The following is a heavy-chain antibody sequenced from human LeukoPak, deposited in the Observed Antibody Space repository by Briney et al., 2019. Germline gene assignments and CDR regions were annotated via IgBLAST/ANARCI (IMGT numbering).Heavy chain of an antibody. CDR1: GFTFSSYA. D-gene: IGHD4-11*01. Sequence: GGSLRLSCAASGFTFSSYAMSWVRQAPGKGLEWVSAISGSGGSTYYADSVKGRFTISRDNSKNTVYLQMNSLSAEDTAVYYCATVYTNSASYYFDFWGQGTLVTVSS. V-gene: IGHV3-23*01. J-gene: IGHJ4*02. CDR3: ATVYTNSASYYFDF. CDR2: ISGSGGST.